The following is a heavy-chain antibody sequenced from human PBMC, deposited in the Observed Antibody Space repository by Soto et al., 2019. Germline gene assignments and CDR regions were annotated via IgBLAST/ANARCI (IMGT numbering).Heavy chain of an antibody. V-gene: IGHV1-69*12. CDR1: GGTFSSYA. CDR3: ARAWVQRWFGELRYYYYYYGMDV. Sequence: QVQLVQSGAEVKKPGSSVKVSCKASGGTFSSYAISWVRQAPGQGLEWMGGIIPIFGTANYAQKFQGRVTITADESTSTAYMELSSLRSEDTAVYYCARAWVQRWFGELRYYYYYYGMDVWGQGTTVTVSS. CDR2: IIPIFGTA. D-gene: IGHD3-10*01. J-gene: IGHJ6*02.